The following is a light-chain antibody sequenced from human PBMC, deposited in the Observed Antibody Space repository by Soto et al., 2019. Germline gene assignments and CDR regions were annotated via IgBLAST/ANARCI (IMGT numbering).Light chain of an antibody. CDR3: QQRSNWGVT. CDR1: QSVSSY. Sequence: EIVLTQSPATLSLSPGERATLSCRASQSVSSYLAWYQQKPGQAPRLLIYDASNRATGIPARFGGSGSGTDFTLTISSLGPEDFAVYYCQQRSNWGVTFGGGTKVEIK. J-gene: IGKJ4*01. CDR2: DAS. V-gene: IGKV3-11*01.